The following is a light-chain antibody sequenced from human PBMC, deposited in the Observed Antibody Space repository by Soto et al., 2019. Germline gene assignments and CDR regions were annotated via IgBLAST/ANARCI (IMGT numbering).Light chain of an antibody. Sequence: QSALTQPASVSGSPGQSITISCTGTSSDVGGYNYVSWYQQHPGKAPKLMIYDVSNRPSGVSNRFSGSKSGNTASLTISGLQAEDEADYYCNSYTSSSTYVFGTGTKPPS. J-gene: IGLJ1*01. CDR1: SSDVGGYNY. CDR3: NSYTSSSTYV. CDR2: DVS. V-gene: IGLV2-14*01.